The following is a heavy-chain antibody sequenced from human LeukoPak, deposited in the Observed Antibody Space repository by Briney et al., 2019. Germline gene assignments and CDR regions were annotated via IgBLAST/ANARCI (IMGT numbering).Heavy chain of an antibody. CDR3: ARHALDTALVYFDY. CDR2: IYYSGST. D-gene: IGHD5-18*01. Sequence: PSETLSLTCAVSGGSISSYYWSWLRHPPGKGLEWVGDIYYSGSTKDNPSLKSRVTISVDTSKNQFSLKLSSVTAADTAGYFCARHALDTALVYFDYWGQGALVTVSS. V-gene: IGHV4-59*08. CDR1: GGSISSYY. J-gene: IGHJ4*02.